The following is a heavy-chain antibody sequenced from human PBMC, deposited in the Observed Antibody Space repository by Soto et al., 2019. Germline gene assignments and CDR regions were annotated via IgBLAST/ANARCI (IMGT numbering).Heavy chain of an antibody. CDR1: GTSISSYY. CDR2: IHYSGTT. V-gene: IGHV4-59*01. J-gene: IGHJ4*02. Sequence: SETLSLTCTVSGTSISSYYWSWIRQPPGKGLEWIANIHYSGTTNYNPSLASRVTLLVDTAKSQFSLKMTSVTAADRAMYFCARYNSYAIDYWGRGTLVTVSS. D-gene: IGHD2-8*01. CDR3: ARYNSYAIDY.